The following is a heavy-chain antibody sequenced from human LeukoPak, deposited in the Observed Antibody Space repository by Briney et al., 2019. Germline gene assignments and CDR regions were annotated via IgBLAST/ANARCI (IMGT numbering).Heavy chain of an antibody. CDR1: RFTFSSYS. J-gene: IGHJ4*02. Sequence: GGSLRLSCAASRFTFSSYSMNWVRQAPGKGLEWVSSISSSSSYIYYADSVKGRSTISRDNAKNSLYLQMNSLRAEDTAVYYCARGPAANSGNYYVGDYWGQGTLVTVSS. D-gene: IGHD1-26*01. CDR3: ARGPAANSGNYYVGDY. CDR2: ISSSSSYI. V-gene: IGHV3-21*01.